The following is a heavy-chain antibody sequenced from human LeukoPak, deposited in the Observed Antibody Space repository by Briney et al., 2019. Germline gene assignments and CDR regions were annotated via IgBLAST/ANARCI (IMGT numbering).Heavy chain of an antibody. V-gene: IGHV3-23*01. D-gene: IGHD2-2*02. CDR1: GFTFSSHA. CDR2: ISGSGGST. Sequence: QAGGSLRLSCAASGFTFSSHAMSWVRQAPGKGLEWVSAISGSGGSTYYADSVKGRFTISRDNSKNTLYLQMNSLRAEDTAVYYCAKAAGYCSSTSCYSFLDVWGKGTTATVSS. J-gene: IGHJ6*04. CDR3: AKAAGYCSSTSCYSFLDV.